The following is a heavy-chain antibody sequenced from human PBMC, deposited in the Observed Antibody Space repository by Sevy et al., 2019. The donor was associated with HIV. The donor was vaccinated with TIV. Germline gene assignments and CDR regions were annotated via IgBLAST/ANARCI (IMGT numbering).Heavy chain of an antibody. V-gene: IGHV3-23*01. CDR3: AKDIDSSGYYYFDY. Sequence: GGSLRLSCAASGFSFSSYAMSWVRQAPGKGLEWVSGISGIGGSTYYADSVKGRFTISRDNSKNTLYLQMNSLGAEDTAVYYCAKDIDSSGYYYFDYWGQGTLVTVSS. CDR2: ISGIGGST. D-gene: IGHD6-19*01. J-gene: IGHJ4*02. CDR1: GFSFSSYA.